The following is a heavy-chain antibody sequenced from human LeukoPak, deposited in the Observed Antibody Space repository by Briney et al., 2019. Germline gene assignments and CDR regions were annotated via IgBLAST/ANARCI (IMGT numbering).Heavy chain of an antibody. V-gene: IGHV4-39*07. CDR3: ARVKGYYDILTGYSYYFDY. CDR1: GGSISSSSYY. J-gene: IGHJ4*02. Sequence: PSETLSLTCTVSGGSISSSSYYWGWIRQPPGKGLEWIGSIYYSGSTYYNPSLKSRVTISVDTSKNQFSLKLSSVTAADTAVYYCARVKGYYDILTGYSYYFDYWGQGTLVTVSS. D-gene: IGHD3-9*01. CDR2: IYYSGST.